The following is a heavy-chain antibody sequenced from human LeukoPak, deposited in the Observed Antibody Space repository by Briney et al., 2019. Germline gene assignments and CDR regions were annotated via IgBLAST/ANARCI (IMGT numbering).Heavy chain of an antibody. D-gene: IGHD6-6*01. J-gene: IGHJ4*02. Sequence: GGSLRLSCAASGFTFSNYGIHWVRQAPGKGLEWVAFIRYDGSDKYYADSVKGRFTISRDSSKNTVYLQMDSLRDEDTAVYYCATYSTIAARPRSFDYWGQGTLVTVSS. CDR3: ATYSTIAARPRSFDY. CDR2: IRYDGSDK. CDR1: GFTFSNYG. V-gene: IGHV3-30*02.